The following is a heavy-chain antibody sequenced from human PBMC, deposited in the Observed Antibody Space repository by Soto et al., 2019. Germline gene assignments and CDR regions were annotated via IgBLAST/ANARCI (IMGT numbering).Heavy chain of an antibody. CDR1: GGSISSSRYY. CDR2: IYYSGST. V-gene: IGHV4-39*01. Sequence: SETLSLTCTVSGGSISSSRYYWGWIRQPPGKGLEWIGRIYYSGSTYYNPSLKSRVTISVDTFKNQFSLKLSSVTAADAAVYYCATQEVGGSYVYTFDPWGQGTLVTVSS. J-gene: IGHJ5*02. D-gene: IGHD1-26*01. CDR3: ATQEVGGSYVYTFDP.